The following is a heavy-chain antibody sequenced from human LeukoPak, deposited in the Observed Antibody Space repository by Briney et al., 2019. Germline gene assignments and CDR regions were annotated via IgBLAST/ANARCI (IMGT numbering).Heavy chain of an antibody. CDR3: ARDSQLSVVGATDAFDI. CDR2: IIPIFGTA. V-gene: IGHV1-69*13. Sequence: SVKVSCKVSGGTVTSYAISWVRQAPGQGLEWMGGIIPIFGTANYAQKFQGRVTITADESTSTAYMELSSLRSEDTAVYYCARDSQLSVVGATDAFDIWGQGTMVTVSS. J-gene: IGHJ3*02. D-gene: IGHD1-26*01. CDR1: GGTVTSYA.